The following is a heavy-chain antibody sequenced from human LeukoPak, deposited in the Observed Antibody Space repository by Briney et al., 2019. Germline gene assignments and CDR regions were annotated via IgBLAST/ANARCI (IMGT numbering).Heavy chain of an antibody. CDR2: ISYDGRNK. CDR3: AKDKVSYYYDSSGYYTPFDY. D-gene: IGHD3-22*01. J-gene: IGHJ4*02. Sequence: GGSLRLSCAGSGFTFSSYAMHWVRQAPGKNVEWVAAISYDGRNKNYADSVKGRFTISRDNSKNTMYLQMNSLKPEDTAVYYCAKDKVSYYYDSSGYYTPFDYWGQGTLVTVSS. CDR1: GFTFSSYA. V-gene: IGHV3-30*04.